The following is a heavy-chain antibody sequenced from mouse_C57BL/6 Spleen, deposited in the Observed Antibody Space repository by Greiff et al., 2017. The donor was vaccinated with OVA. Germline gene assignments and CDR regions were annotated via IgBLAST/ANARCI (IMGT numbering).Heavy chain of an antibody. Sequence: DVKLVESGGGLVQPKGSLKLSCAASGFSFNTYAMNWVRQAPGKGLEWVARIRSKSNNYATYYADSVKDRFTISRDDSESMLYLQMNNLKTEDTAMYYCVRWSNYVSEDYFDYWGQGTTLTVSS. D-gene: IGHD2-5*01. CDR2: IRSKSNNYAT. J-gene: IGHJ2*01. CDR1: GFSFNTYA. V-gene: IGHV10-1*01. CDR3: VRWSNYVSEDYFDY.